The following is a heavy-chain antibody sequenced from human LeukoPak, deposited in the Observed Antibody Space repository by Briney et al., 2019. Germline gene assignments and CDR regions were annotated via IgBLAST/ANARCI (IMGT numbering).Heavy chain of an antibody. CDR3: ARVSGYRGY. V-gene: IGHV3-53*01. CDR2: IYSGGST. J-gene: IGHJ4*02. CDR1: GFTFRSYA. D-gene: IGHD5-12*01. Sequence: GGSLRLSCAASGFTFRSYAMNWVRQAPGKGLEWVSVIYSGGSTYYADSVKGRFTISRDNSKNTLYLQMNSLRAEDTAVYYCARVSGYRGYWGQGTLVTVSS.